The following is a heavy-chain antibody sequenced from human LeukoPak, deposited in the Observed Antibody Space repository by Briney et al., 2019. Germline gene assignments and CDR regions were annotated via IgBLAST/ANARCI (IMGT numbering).Heavy chain of an antibody. CDR2: IKQDGSEK. CDR3: ARAGVVVASDAFDI. V-gene: IGHV3-7*01. J-gene: IGHJ3*02. Sequence: GGSLTLSCAASGFTFSSHWMSWVRQAPGKGLEWVANIKQDGSEKYYVDSVKGRFTISRDNAKNSLYLQMNSLRAEDTAVYYCARAGVVVASDAFDIWGQGTMVTVSS. D-gene: IGHD2-15*01. CDR1: GFTFSSHW.